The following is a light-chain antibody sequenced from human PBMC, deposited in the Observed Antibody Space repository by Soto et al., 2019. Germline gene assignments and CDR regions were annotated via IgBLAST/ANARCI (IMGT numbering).Light chain of an antibody. CDR1: SSDVGGYNY. Sequence: QSVLTQPASVSGSPGQSITISCTGTSSDVGGYNYVSWYQQHPGKAPKLMIYDVSNRPSGVSNRFSGSKSGNTASLTISGLQAEDEADDYCSSYKSSSTGVFGGGTKLTVL. V-gene: IGLV2-14*01. CDR2: DVS. CDR3: SSYKSSSTGV. J-gene: IGLJ3*02.